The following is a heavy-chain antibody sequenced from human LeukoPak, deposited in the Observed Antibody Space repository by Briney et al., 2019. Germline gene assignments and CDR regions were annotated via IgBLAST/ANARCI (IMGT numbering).Heavy chain of an antibody. V-gene: IGHV4-34*01. J-gene: IGHJ5*02. Sequence: SETLSPTCAVYGGSFSGYYWSWIRQPPGKGLEWIGEINHSGSTNYNPSLKSRVTISVDTSKNQFSLKLSSVTAADTAVYYCARGGYGEYNWFDPWGRGTLVTVSS. CDR2: INHSGST. D-gene: IGHD4-17*01. CDR3: ARGGYGEYNWFDP. CDR1: GGSFSGYY.